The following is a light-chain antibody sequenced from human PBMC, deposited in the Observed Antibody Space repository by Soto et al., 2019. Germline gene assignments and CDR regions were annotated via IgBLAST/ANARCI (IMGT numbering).Light chain of an antibody. CDR2: GNS. CDR1: SSNIGADYD. Sequence: QAVVTQPPSVSGAPGQRVTISCTGSSSNIGADYDVHWYQQLPGTAPKLLIYGNSNRPSGVPDRFSGSKSGTSASLAITGLQAEDEADYYCQSYDSSLSAVVFGGGTNVTVL. J-gene: IGLJ3*02. V-gene: IGLV1-40*01. CDR3: QSYDSSLSAVV.